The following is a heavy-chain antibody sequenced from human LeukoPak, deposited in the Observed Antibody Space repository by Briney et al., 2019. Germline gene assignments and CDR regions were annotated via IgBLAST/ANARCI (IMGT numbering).Heavy chain of an antibody. CDR1: GDSVSNYY. CDR2: IYYTET. D-gene: IGHD3-10*01. J-gene: IGHJ5*02. CDR3: ARGGYYGSGNDFRFDP. Sequence: SETLSLTCTVSGDSVSNYYWSWLRQSPGKGLEWIGYIYYTETSYNPSLKSRVTISVDTSKNQFSLKLSSVTAADTAVYYCARGGYYGSGNDFRFDPWGQGTLVTVAS. V-gene: IGHV4-59*02.